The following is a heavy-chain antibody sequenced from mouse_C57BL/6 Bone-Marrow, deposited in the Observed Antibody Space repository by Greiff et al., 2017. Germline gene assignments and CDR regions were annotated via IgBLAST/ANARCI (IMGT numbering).Heavy chain of an antibody. CDR2: ISDGGSYT. V-gene: IGHV5-4*03. Sequence: EVKLMESGGGLVKPGGSLKLYCAASGFTFSSYAMSWVRQTPEKRLEWVATISDGGSYTYYPDNVKGRFTISRDNAKNNLYLQMSHLKSEDTAMYYCARVFAYWGQGTLVTVSA. J-gene: IGHJ3*01. CDR1: GFTFSSYA. CDR3: ARVFAY.